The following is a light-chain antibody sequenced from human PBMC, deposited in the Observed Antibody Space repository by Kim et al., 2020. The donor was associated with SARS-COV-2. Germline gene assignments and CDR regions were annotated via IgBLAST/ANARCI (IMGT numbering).Light chain of an antibody. V-gene: IGKV3-15*01. Sequence: MTQSPATLSVSPGERATLSCRASQGVNNNLAWYQQKPGQAPRLLIYGASTRATGIPARFSGSGSGTEFTLTVSSLQSEDFAVYYCQQYNNWPRTFGQGTKVDIK. CDR2: GAS. J-gene: IGKJ1*01. CDR1: QGVNNN. CDR3: QQYNNWPRT.